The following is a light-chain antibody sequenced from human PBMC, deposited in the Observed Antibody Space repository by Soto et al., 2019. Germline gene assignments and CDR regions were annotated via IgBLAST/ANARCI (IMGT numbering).Light chain of an antibody. CDR2: GAS. J-gene: IGKJ1*01. CDR3: QQYGSSPQT. V-gene: IGKV3-20*01. Sequence: EIVLTQSPSTLSLSQGERATLSCRASQSVSSSYLAWYQQKPGQAPRLLIYGASSRATGIPDRFSGSGSGTDFTLTISRLEPEDFAVYYCQQYGSSPQTFGQGTKVDIK. CDR1: QSVSSSY.